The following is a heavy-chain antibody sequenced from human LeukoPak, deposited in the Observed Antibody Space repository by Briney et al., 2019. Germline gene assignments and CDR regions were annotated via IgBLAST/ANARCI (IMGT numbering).Heavy chain of an antibody. D-gene: IGHD5-18*01. Sequence: HPGGSLRLSCSASGFTVSSKYLSWVRQAPGKGLEWVSVIYSDDNTNYADSVKGRFSMSRDNSKNMVYLEMNSLRVEDTAVYYCARDRADTAMVRGTYHYYYYGVDVWGQGTTVTVSS. CDR2: IYSDDNT. V-gene: IGHV3-66*01. CDR1: GFTVSSKY. J-gene: IGHJ6*02. CDR3: ARDRADTAMVRGTYHYYYYGVDV.